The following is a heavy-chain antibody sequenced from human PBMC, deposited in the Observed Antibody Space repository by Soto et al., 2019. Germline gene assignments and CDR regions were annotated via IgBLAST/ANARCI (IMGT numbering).Heavy chain of an antibody. Sequence: QVQLVESGGGVVQPGRSLRLSCAASGFIYSPYAMHWVRQAPGKGLECVALIWYDGSNKYYADSVKGRFTISRDNSKNALYLQRDSLRAEDTAIYYCARDRATYPVASPQESWGQGTLVTVSS. V-gene: IGHV3-33*01. CDR2: IWYDGSNK. CDR1: GFIYSPYA. D-gene: IGHD5-12*01. J-gene: IGHJ5*02. CDR3: ARDRATYPVASPQES.